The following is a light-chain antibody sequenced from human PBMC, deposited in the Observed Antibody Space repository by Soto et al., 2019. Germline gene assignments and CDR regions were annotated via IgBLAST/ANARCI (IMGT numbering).Light chain of an antibody. CDR3: QHYGSSLFT. CDR2: GAS. J-gene: IGKJ3*01. CDR1: QSFSSSY. Sequence: EIVLTQSPGTLSLSPGERATLSCRASQSFSSSYLAWYQQKPGQAPRLLIYGASSRSTGIPDRFSGSGSVTDFTLTISSLEPEDLAVYYCQHYGSSLFTFGPGTKVDVK. V-gene: IGKV3-20*01.